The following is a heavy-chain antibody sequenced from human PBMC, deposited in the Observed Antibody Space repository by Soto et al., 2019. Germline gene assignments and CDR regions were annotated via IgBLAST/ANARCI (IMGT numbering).Heavy chain of an antibody. J-gene: IGHJ5*02. Sequence: QVQLQESGPGLVKPSETLSLTCTVSGCSINSYYWSWVRQPPGKVLEWIGYIYYSGSTNYNPSLKSRITISVDTSKNQFSVKVSSVTAADTAVYYCARQSSSWDKWFDPRGQGNLVTVSS. CDR2: IYYSGST. D-gene: IGHD6-13*01. CDR1: GCSINSYY. CDR3: ARQSSSWDKWFDP. V-gene: IGHV4-59*08.